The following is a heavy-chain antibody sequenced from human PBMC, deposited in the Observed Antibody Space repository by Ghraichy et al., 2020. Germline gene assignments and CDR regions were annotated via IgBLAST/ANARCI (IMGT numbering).Heavy chain of an antibody. V-gene: IGHV2-5*02. CDR1: GFSLSTSGVG. CDR2: IYWDDDK. D-gene: IGHD2-15*01. J-gene: IGHJ5*02. CDR3: AHSPPDCSSSGCFLSNWFDP. Sequence: PTLVKPTQTLTLTRTFSGFSLSTSGVGVGWIRQPPGKALEWLALIYWDDDKRYSPSLKSRLTITKDTSKKQVVLTMTNMDPVDTATYYCAHSPPDCSSSGCFLSNWFDPWGQGTLVTVSS.